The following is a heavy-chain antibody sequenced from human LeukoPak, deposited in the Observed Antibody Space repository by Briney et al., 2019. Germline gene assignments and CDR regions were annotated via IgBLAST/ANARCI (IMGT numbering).Heavy chain of an antibody. V-gene: IGHV4-30-2*01. CDR3: AIGRVDSSSPNFDY. J-gene: IGHJ4*02. Sequence: SETLSLTCAVSGGSISSGGYSWSWIRQPPGKGLEWIGYINHSGSTNYNPSLKSRVTISVDTSKNQFSLKLSSVTAADTAVYYCAIGRVDSSSPNFDYWGQGTLVTVSS. D-gene: IGHD6-6*01. CDR2: INHSGST. CDR1: GGSISSGGYS.